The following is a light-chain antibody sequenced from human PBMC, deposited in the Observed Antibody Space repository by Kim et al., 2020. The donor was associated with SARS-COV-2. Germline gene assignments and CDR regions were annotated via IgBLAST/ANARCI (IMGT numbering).Light chain of an antibody. V-gene: IGLV3-21*04. CDR3: QVWDSSSDHPV. J-gene: IGLJ3*02. CDR1: NIGIKS. Sequence: SYELTQPPSVSVAPGKTARITCGGNNIGIKSEHWYQQKPGQAPVLVIYYDSDRPSGIPERFSGSNSGNTATLTISRVEAGDEADYYCQVWDSSSDHPVFGGGTKLTVL. CDR2: YDS.